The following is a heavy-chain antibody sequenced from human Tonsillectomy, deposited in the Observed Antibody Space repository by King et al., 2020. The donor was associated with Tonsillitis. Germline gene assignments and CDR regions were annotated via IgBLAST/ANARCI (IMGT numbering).Heavy chain of an antibody. CDR2: ISSSGSYV. CDR3: ARDLIEYSWYSSTVDY. CDR1: GFTFSSYT. V-gene: IGHV3-21*01. J-gene: IGHJ4*02. D-gene: IGHD6-19*01. Sequence: VQLVESGGGLVKPGGSLRLSCAASGFTFSSYTMNWVRQSPGKGLEWASSISSSGSYVYYADSVKDRFTISRDNAKNSLYLQMNSLRAEDTAVYYCARDLIEYSWYSSTVDYWGQGTLVTVSS.